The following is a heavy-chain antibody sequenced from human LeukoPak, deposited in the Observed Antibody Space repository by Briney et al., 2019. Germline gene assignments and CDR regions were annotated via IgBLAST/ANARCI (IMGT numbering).Heavy chain of an antibody. CDR3: ARDPALDY. Sequence: QTGGSLRLSCAASGFTFSSYEMNWVRQAPGKGLEWVSYISSSGSTIYYADSVKGRFTISRDNAKNSLYLQMNSLRTEDTAVYYCARDPALDYWGQGTLATVSS. V-gene: IGHV3-48*03. CDR2: ISSSGSTI. J-gene: IGHJ4*02. CDR1: GFTFSSYE.